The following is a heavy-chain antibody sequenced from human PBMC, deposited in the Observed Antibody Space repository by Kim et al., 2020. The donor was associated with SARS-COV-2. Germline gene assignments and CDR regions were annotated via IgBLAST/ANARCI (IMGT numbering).Heavy chain of an antibody. J-gene: IGHJ3*01. CDR3: VRQVAGSNFDV. V-gene: IGHV3-23*01. D-gene: IGHD3-10*01. Sequence: YTADSVKGRFTISSDNSKNTLYLQLNIVRAEDTAIYYCVRQVAGSNFDVWGQGTMVTVSS.